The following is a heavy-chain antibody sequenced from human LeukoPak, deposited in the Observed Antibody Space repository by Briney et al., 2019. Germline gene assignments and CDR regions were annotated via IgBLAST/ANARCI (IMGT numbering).Heavy chain of an antibody. J-gene: IGHJ4*02. V-gene: IGHV3-66*01. Sequence: GGSLRLSCAASGFTVSSNYMSWVRQAPGKGLEWVSVIYSGGSTYYADSVKGRFTISRDNSKNTLYLQMNSLRAEDTAVYYCARDWGSYYYGSGSYSYYFDYWGQGTLVTVSS. CDR2: IYSGGST. D-gene: IGHD3-10*01. CDR3: ARDWGSYYYGSGSYSYYFDY. CDR1: GFTVSSNY.